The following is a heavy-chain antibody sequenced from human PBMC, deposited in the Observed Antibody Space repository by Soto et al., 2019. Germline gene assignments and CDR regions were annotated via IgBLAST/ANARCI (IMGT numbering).Heavy chain of an antibody. CDR3: AASDSSGYYGDY. J-gene: IGHJ4*02. CDR2: IVVGSGNT. Sequence: QMQLVQSGPEVKKPGTSVKVSCKASGFTFTSSAVQWVRQARGQRLEWIGWIVVGSGNTNYAQKYQERVTITRDMSKSTAYMELSSLRSEDTAVYYCAASDSSGYYGDYWGQGTLVTVSS. V-gene: IGHV1-58*01. D-gene: IGHD3-22*01. CDR1: GFTFTSSA.